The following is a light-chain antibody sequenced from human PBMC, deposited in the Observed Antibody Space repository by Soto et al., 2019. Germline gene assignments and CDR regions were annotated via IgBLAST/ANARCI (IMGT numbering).Light chain of an antibody. CDR1: SSDVGL. V-gene: IGLV2-14*01. Sequence: QSVLTQPDSVSGSPGQSITISCTRTSSDVGLVSWYQQHPGKAPRFMIYDVNNRPSGVSNRFSASKSGNTAFLTISGLQAEDEADYYCSSFTASDTLVFGGGTKVTVL. CDR3: SSFTASDTLV. CDR2: DVN. J-gene: IGLJ2*01.